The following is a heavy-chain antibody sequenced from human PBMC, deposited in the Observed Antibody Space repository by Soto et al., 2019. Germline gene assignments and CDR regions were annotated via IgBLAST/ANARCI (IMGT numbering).Heavy chain of an antibody. D-gene: IGHD6-6*01. V-gene: IGHV3-33*01. CDR3: ARESRPGYGMDV. Sequence: QEQLVEPGGTLVQPGRSLRLSCIASGYTFITYGMHWVRQAPGKGLEWVAVIWYDGSNDYYVDSVKGRFTISRDNSKKTLFLEMKSLRVEDTAVYYCARESRPGYGMDVWGQGTTVTVSS. J-gene: IGHJ6*02. CDR1: GYTFITYG. CDR2: IWYDGSND.